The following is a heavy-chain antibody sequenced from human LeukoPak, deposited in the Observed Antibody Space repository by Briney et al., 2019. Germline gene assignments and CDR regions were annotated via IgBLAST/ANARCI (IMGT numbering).Heavy chain of an antibody. CDR1: GDSISNGNW. J-gene: IGHJ4*02. CDR2: ISHVGST. D-gene: IGHD1-26*01. CDR3: VRDRELHY. Sequence: SETLSLTCTVSGDSISNGNWWNWVRLPPGKGLDWIGEISHVGSTKYSPSLKDRVTISKDNSKNQFSLKLNSVTAADTATYYCVRDRELHYWGQGILVTVSS. V-gene: IGHV4-4*02.